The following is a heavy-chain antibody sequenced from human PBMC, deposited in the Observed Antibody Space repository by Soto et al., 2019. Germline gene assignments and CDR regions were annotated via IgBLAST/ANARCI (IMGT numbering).Heavy chain of an antibody. Sequence: SETLSLTCTVSGASIITDNYFWVWIRQSPRRGLELIGSISYSGRTYDNPSLQSRVTISIDASKNQFSLKLTSVTTADTAVYYCAGRRASDYGGNHHPYYFDRWGHGALVTVSS. CDR2: ISYSGRT. CDR3: AGRRASDYGGNHHPYYFDR. V-gene: IGHV4-39*01. CDR1: GASIITDNYF. D-gene: IGHD4-17*01. J-gene: IGHJ4*01.